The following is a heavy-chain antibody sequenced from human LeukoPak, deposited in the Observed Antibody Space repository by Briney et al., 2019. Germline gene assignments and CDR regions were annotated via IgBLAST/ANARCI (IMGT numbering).Heavy chain of an antibody. J-gene: IGHJ4*02. CDR3: ARAPDYGDYVGWDDY. CDR2: ISAYNGNT. CDR1: GYTFTSYG. D-gene: IGHD4-17*01. V-gene: IGHV1-18*01. Sequence: GASVKVSCKASGYTFTSYGISWVRQAPGQGLEGMGWISAYNGNTIYAQKLQGRVTMTTDTSTSTAYMELRSLRSDDTAVYYCARAPDYGDYVGWDDYWGQGTLVTVSS.